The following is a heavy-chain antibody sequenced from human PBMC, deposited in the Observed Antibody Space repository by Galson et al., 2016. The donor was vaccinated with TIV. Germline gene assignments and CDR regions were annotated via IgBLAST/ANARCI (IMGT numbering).Heavy chain of an antibody. Sequence: SLRLSCAASGATVSSYYMSWVRQAPGKGLEWVSVIYSGGSTYYVDSVKGRFSISRDNSKNTLYLQMNSLRAEDTAVYYCARDYSGYDSGYFYYGMDVWGQGTTVTVSS. CDR1: GATVSSYY. CDR3: ARDYSGYDSGYFYYGMDV. V-gene: IGHV3-53*01. D-gene: IGHD5-12*01. CDR2: IYSGGST. J-gene: IGHJ6*02.